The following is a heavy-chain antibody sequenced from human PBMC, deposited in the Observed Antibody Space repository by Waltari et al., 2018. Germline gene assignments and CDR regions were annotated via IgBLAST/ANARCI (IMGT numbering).Heavy chain of an antibody. CDR3: ARDDHGDYEYYGMDV. Sequence: EVQLVESGGGLVQPGRSLRLSCAASGFTFDDYAMHWVRQAPGKGLEGVSGISWNSGSIGYADSVKGRFTISRDNSENTVYLQMKSLRVEDTAVYYCARDDHGDYEYYGMDVWGPGTTVTVSS. CDR1: GFTFDDYA. D-gene: IGHD4-17*01. CDR2: ISWNSGSI. V-gene: IGHV3-9*01. J-gene: IGHJ6*02.